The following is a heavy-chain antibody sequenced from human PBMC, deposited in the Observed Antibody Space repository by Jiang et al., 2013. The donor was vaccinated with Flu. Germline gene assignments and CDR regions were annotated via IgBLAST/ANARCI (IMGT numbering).Heavy chain of an antibody. CDR1: GFTFSSYS. V-gene: IGHV3-30*02. D-gene: IGHD3-10*01. Sequence: VQLLESGGGLVKPGGSLRLSCAASGFTFSSYSMNWVRQAPGKGLEWVAFIRHDGSDQYYVDSVKDRFTISRDNAKNTLFLQMNSLRTEDTALYYCAKDLKRMVVRGVSYGLDVWGQGTTVTVAS. J-gene: IGHJ6*02. CDR2: IRHDGSDQ. CDR3: AKDLKRMVVRGVSYGLDV.